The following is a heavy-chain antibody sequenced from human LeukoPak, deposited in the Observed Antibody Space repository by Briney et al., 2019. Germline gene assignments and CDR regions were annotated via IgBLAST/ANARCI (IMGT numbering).Heavy chain of an antibody. D-gene: IGHD6-6*01. CDR2: IIPIFGTA. CDR1: GGTFSSYA. V-gene: IGHV1-69*13. J-gene: IGHJ4*02. Sequence: SVKVSCKASGGTFSSYAISWVRQAPGQGLEWMGGIIPIFGTAKYAQKLQGRVTITADESTSTAYMELSSLRSEDTAVYYCARSNIAARLLYYYFDYWGQGTLVTVSS. CDR3: ARSNIAARLLYYYFDY.